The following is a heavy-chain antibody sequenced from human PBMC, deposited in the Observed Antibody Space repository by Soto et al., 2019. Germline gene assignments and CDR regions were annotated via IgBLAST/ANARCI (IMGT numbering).Heavy chain of an antibody. CDR1: GFTFSSYG. CDR2: ISYDGSNK. Sequence: QVQLVESGGGVVQPGRSLRLSCAASGFTFSSYGMHWVRQAPGKGLEWVAVISYDGSNKYYADSVKGRFTISRDNSKNTLYLQMNSLRAEDTAVYYCAKGGGTHGTNGVCYPLDYWGQGTLVTVSS. D-gene: IGHD2-8*01. J-gene: IGHJ4*02. CDR3: AKGGGTHGTNGVCYPLDY. V-gene: IGHV3-30*18.